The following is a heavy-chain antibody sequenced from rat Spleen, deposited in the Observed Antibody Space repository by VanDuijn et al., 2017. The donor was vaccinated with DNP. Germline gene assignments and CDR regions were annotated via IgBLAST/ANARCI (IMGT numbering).Heavy chain of an antibody. Sequence: QVQLQQSGAELAKPGSSVKISCKASGYTFTSYDMHWIKQTTGQGLEYIGYINTGSGGTNYNEKFKGKATLTVDKSSSTAFMQLSSLTPADSAVYYCARRRLPYWYFDFWGPGTMVTVSS. V-gene: IGHV1-43*01. J-gene: IGHJ1*01. CDR1: GYTFTSYD. D-gene: IGHD1-4*01. CDR2: INTGSGGT. CDR3: ARRRLPYWYFDF.